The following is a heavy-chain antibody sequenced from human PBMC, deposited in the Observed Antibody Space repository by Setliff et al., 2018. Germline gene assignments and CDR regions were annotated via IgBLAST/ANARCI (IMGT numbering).Heavy chain of an antibody. V-gene: IGHV5-51*01. D-gene: IGHD5-12*01. CDR2: IYPGDSDT. CDR3: ARDSDSGYDY. CDR1: GYTFTTYW. J-gene: IGHJ4*02. Sequence: HGESLKISCQGSGYTFTTYWLGWVRQTPGKGLEWMGSIYPGDSDTRYRPSFQGQVTISADKSISTAYLQWSSLKASDIGIYYCARDSDSGYDYWGQGTLVTVSS.